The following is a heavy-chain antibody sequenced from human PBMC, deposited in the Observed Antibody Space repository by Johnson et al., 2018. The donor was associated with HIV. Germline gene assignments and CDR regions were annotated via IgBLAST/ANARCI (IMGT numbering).Heavy chain of an antibody. V-gene: IGHV3-30-3*01. CDR2: ISYDGSNK. D-gene: IGHD6-13*01. J-gene: IGHJ3*02. Sequence: QVQVVESGGGLVKPGGSLRLSCAASGFTFSSYAMHWVRQAPDKGLEWVAVISYDGSNKYYADSVKGRFTISRDNSKNTLYLQMNSLRAEDTAVYYCARQAAAGAFDIWGQGTMVTVSS. CDR3: ARQAAAGAFDI. CDR1: GFTFSSYA.